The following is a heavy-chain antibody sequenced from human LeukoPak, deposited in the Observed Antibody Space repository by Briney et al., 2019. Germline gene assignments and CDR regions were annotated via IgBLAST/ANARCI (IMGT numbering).Heavy chain of an antibody. CDR3: ARGVRFDYGSGSYKTGRSRHPFDY. CDR1: GGSISSSSYY. V-gene: IGHV4-39*07. Sequence: SETLSLTCTVSGGSISSSSYYWGWIRQPPGKGLEWIGSIYYSGSTYYNPSLKSRVTISVDTSKNQFSLKLSSVTAADTAVYYCARGVRFDYGSGSYKTGRSRHPFDYWGQGTLVTVSS. J-gene: IGHJ4*02. CDR2: IYYSGST. D-gene: IGHD3-10*01.